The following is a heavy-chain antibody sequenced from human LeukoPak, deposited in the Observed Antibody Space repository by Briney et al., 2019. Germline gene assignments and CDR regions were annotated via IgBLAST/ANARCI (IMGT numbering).Heavy chain of an antibody. CDR3: ARDYYDSMVGFDP. J-gene: IGHJ5*02. CDR2: IYHSGST. CDR1: GGSISSSSYY. V-gene: IGHV4-39*07. D-gene: IGHD3-22*01. Sequence: PSETLSLTCTVSGGSISSSSYYWGWIRQPPGKGLEWIGSIYHSGSTYYNPSLKSRVTISVDTSKSQFSLKLSSVTAADTAVYYCARDYYDSMVGFDPWGQGTLVTVSS.